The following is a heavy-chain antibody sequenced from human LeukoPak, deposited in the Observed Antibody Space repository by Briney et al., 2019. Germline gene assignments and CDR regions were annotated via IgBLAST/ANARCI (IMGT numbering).Heavy chain of an antibody. Sequence: PGRSLRLSCAASGFTFSSYAMHWVRQAPGKGLEWVAVISYDGSNKYYADSVKGRFTISRDNSKNTLYLQMNSLRVEDTAIYYCARGQIGVAGLDYWGQGTLVTVSS. J-gene: IGHJ4*02. D-gene: IGHD6-19*01. V-gene: IGHV3-30-3*01. CDR2: ISYDGSNK. CDR3: ARGQIGVAGLDY. CDR1: GFTFSSYA.